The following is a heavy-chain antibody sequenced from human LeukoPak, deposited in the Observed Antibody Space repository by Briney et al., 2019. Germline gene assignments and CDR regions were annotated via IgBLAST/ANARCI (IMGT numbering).Heavy chain of an antibody. Sequence: PSETLSLTCAVYGGSFSGYYWSWIRQPPGKGLEWIGEINHSGSTNYNPSLKSRVTISVDTSKNQSSLKLSSVTAADTAVYYCARGWAYSSGWYHGYNWFDPWGQGTLVTVSS. J-gene: IGHJ5*02. CDR2: INHSGST. D-gene: IGHD6-19*01. V-gene: IGHV4-34*01. CDR3: ARGWAYSSGWYHGYNWFDP. CDR1: GGSFSGYY.